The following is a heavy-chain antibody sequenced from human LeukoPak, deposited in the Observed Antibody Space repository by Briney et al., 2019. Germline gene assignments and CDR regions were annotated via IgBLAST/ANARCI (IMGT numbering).Heavy chain of an antibody. V-gene: IGHV3-23*01. CDR2: VSGRGERT. CDR1: GFSFNSYA. D-gene: IGHD6-19*01. CDR3: ANQPGLYDSGWSWTYHFFGVDV. Sequence: GGSLRLTCAASGFSFNSYAMSWVRQAPGKGLEWVSAVSGRGERTYYADFVQGRFSIARDNSKDTVYLQMNSLRAGDTAIYYCANQPGLYDSGWSWTYHFFGVDVWGQGTTVTVSS. J-gene: IGHJ6*02.